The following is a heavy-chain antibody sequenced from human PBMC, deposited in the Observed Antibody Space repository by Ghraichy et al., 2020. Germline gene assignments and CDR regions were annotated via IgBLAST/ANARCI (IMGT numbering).Heavy chain of an antibody. D-gene: IGHD2-2*01. J-gene: IGHJ4*02. Sequence: SETLSLTCTVSGGSISSYYWSWIRQPPGKGLEWIGYIYYSGSTNYNPSLKSRVTISVDTSKNQFSLKLSSVTAADTAVYYCAGARYCSSTSCFMDSWPLDYWGQGTLVTVSS. CDR2: IYYSGST. CDR1: GGSISSYY. V-gene: IGHV4-59*01. CDR3: AGARYCSSTSCFMDSWPLDY.